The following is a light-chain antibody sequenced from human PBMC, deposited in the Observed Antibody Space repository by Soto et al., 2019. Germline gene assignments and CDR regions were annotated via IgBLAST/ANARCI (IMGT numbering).Light chain of an antibody. CDR2: KAS. Sequence: DIQMTQSPSTLSASVGDRVALTCRASQTISSWLAWYQQKPGKAPKLLIFKASSLQTGVPSKFSGSGSGTEFTLTISRLEPEDFAVYYCHHYGSSPWTFGQGTKVDIK. CDR1: QTISSW. CDR3: HHYGSSPWT. V-gene: IGKV1-5*03. J-gene: IGKJ1*01.